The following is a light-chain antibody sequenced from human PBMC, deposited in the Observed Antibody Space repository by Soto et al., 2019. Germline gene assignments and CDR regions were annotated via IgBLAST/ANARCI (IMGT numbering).Light chain of an antibody. CDR3: QQLNSYPLT. CDR2: AAS. Sequence: DIQLTQSPSFLSASVGDRVTITCRASQGISSYLAWYQQKPGKAPKLLIYAASTLQSGVPSRFSGSGSGTEVTLTISSPQPEDFATYYCQQLNSYPLTFGPGTKVDIK. CDR1: QGISSY. J-gene: IGKJ3*01. V-gene: IGKV1-9*01.